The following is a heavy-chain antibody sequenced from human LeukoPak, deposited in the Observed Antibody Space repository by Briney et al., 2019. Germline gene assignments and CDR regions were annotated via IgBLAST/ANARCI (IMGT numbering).Heavy chain of an antibody. D-gene: IGHD3-22*01. CDR3: ARPYDRSGYDAFDI. CDR2: VNPSTGGT. Sequence: ASVKVSCKASGYIFTTYNIHWVRQAPGQGLHWRGLVNPSTGGTTYAQKCQGRVSMTRDTSTSTLYMELSSLRFEDTAVYYCARPYDRSGYDAFDIWGQGTMVTVSS. CDR1: GYIFTTYN. V-gene: IGHV1-46*01. J-gene: IGHJ3*02.